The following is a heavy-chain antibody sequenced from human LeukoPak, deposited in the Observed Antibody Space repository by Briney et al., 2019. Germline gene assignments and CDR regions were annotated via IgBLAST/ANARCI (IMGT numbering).Heavy chain of an antibody. CDR1: GYTLTELS. V-gene: IGHV1-2*02. D-gene: IGHD6-6*01. J-gene: IGHJ4*02. CDR3: ARDSSSFDY. CDR2: INPNSGGT. Sequence: ASVKVSCKVSGYTLTELSMHWVRQAPGQGLEWMGWINPNSGGTNYAQKFQGRVTMTRDTSISTAYMELSRLRSDDTAVYYCARDSSSFDYWGQGTLVTVSS.